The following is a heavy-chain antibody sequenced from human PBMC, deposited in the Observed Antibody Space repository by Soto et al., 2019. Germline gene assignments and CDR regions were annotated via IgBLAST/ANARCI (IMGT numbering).Heavy chain of an antibody. CDR1: GFTFSSYA. CDR3: ARDRLSTPFDY. Sequence: PGGSLRLSCAASGFTFSSYAMHWVRQAPGKGLEWVAVISYDGSNKYYADSVKGRFTISRDNSKNTLYLQMNSLRAEDTAVYYCARDRLSTPFDYWGQGTLVTVSS. CDR2: ISYDGSNK. J-gene: IGHJ4*02. V-gene: IGHV3-30-3*01.